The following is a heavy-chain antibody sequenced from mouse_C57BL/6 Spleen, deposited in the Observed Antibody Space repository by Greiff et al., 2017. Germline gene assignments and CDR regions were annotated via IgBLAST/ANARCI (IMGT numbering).Heavy chain of an antibody. D-gene: IGHD2-4*01. Sequence: QVQLKQSGPELVKPGASVKISCKASGYAFSSSWMNWVKQRPGKGLEWIGRIYPGDGDTNYNGKFKGKATLTADKSSSPAYMQLSSRTSADSAVYFCARLADDYDVFDYWGQGTTLTVSS. J-gene: IGHJ2*01. CDR2: IYPGDGDT. CDR3: ARLADDYDVFDY. V-gene: IGHV1-82*01. CDR1: GYAFSSSW.